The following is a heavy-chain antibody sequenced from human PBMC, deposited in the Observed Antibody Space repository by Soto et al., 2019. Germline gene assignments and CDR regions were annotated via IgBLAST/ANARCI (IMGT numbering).Heavy chain of an antibody. CDR2: IYYSGGT. Sequence: SETLSLTCTVSGGSISSYYWSWIRQPPGKGLEWIGYIYYSGGTNYNPSLKSRVTISVDTSKNQFSLRLSSVTAADTAMYYCAGSRTLGVIIDYGGQRTLLTVSS. CDR1: GGSISSYY. J-gene: IGHJ4*02. D-gene: IGHD3-10*01. V-gene: IGHV4-59*01. CDR3: AGSRTLGVIIDY.